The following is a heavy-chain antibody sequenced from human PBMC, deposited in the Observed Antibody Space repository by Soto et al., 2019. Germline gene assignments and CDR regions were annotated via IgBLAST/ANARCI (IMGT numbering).Heavy chain of an antibody. CDR2: INSDGSST. CDR1: GFTFSSYW. CDR3: AREEVDSNYPNYYYYMDV. V-gene: IGHV3-74*01. D-gene: IGHD4-4*01. J-gene: IGHJ6*03. Sequence: GGSLRLSCAASGFTFSSYWMHWVRQAPGKGLVWVSRINSDGSSTSYADSVKGRFTISRDNAKNTLYLQMNSLRAEDTAVYYCAREEVDSNYPNYYYYMDVWGKGTTVTVSS.